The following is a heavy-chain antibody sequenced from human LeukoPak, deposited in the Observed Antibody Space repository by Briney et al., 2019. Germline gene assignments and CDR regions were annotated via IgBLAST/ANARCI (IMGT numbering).Heavy chain of an antibody. CDR3: AKASSAYYYDSSGYYPPIDY. CDR1: GFTFSSYG. Sequence: GGSLRLSCAASGFTFSSYGMYWVRQAPGKGLEWVAVISYDGSNKYYADSVKGRFTISRDNSKNTLHLQMNSLRAEDTAVYYCAKASSAYYYDSSGYYPPIDYWGQGTLVTVSS. V-gene: IGHV3-30*18. J-gene: IGHJ4*02. CDR2: ISYDGSNK. D-gene: IGHD3-22*01.